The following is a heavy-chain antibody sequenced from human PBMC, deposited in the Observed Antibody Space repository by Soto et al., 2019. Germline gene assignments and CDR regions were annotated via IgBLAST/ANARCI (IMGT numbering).Heavy chain of an antibody. D-gene: IGHD2-15*01. J-gene: IGHJ4*02. CDR1: GYDFTAYD. Sequence: ASVKVSCKASGYDFTAYDINWVRQASGQGLEWMGWMNPINGATGSARRFQGRVTMTTDTSTSTAYMELRSLRSDDTAVYYCARSESSLYGLDYWGQGTLVTVSS. CDR2: MNPINGAT. V-gene: IGHV1-8*02. CDR3: ARSESSLYGLDY.